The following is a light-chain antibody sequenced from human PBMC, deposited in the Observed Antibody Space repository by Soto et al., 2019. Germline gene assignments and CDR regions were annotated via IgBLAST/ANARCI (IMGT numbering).Light chain of an antibody. V-gene: IGKV3-20*01. CDR3: QQYVSSPLT. Sequence: EIVLTQSPGTLSLSPGERATLSCRASQSVTTSYLAWYQQKPGQAPRLLIYGASSRATGIPDRFSGSGSGTDFTLTISRLEPEDFAGYYCQQYVSSPLTFGGGTKVEIK. CDR1: QSVTTSY. J-gene: IGKJ4*01. CDR2: GAS.